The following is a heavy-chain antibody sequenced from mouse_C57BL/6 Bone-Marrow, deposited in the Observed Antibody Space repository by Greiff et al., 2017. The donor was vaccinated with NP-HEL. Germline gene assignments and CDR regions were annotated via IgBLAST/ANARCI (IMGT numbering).Heavy chain of an antibody. CDR1: GFPIPSGYY. V-gene: IGHV12-3*01. Sequence: VQLQESGPGLLKPSQSLFLTCSITGFPIPSGYYWIWIRQSPGKPLEWIGYIPHRGETFYNPSLQSPISITRETSKNQFFLQLNSVTTEDTAMYFCAGDSSGYGDFDYWGQGTTLTVSS. J-gene: IGHJ2*01. CDR2: IPHRGET. D-gene: IGHD3-2*02. CDR3: AGDSSGYGDFDY.